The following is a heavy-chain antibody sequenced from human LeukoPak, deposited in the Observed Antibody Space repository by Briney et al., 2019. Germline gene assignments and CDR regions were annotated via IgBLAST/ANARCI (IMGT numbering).Heavy chain of an antibody. CDR2: IGAAGAHT. J-gene: IGHJ3*02. CDR3: ARELGGTKTGGFDI. V-gene: IGHV3-64*02. CDR1: GFIFSYHD. D-gene: IGHD1-14*01. Sequence: GGSLRLSCAASGFIFSYHDMHWVRQAPGKGLEFVSSIGAAGAHTFYADSVKGRFPISRDNFQSTMYLQMDCLRPEDSAVYYCARELGGTKTGGFDIWGQGTVVTVSS.